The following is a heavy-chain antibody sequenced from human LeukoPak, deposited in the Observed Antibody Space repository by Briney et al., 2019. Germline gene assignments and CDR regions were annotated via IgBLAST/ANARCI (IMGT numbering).Heavy chain of an antibody. D-gene: IGHD2-21*02. CDR3: ARDRCGGDCYADDAFDI. Sequence: SVKVSCKASGGTFSSYAINWVRQAPRHGLEWLGRIIPIFGIANYAQKFQGRVTITAYKSTSTAYMELSSLRSEDTAVYYCARDRCGGDCYADDAFDIWGQGTMVTVSS. CDR2: IIPIFGIA. V-gene: IGHV1-69*04. J-gene: IGHJ3*02. CDR1: GGTFSSYA.